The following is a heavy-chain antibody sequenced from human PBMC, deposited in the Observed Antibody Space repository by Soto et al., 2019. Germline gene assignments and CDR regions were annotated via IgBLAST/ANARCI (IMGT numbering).Heavy chain of an antibody. Sequence: PSETLSLTCTVSGGSISSYYWSWIRQPPGKGLEWIGYIHYSGSTKYNPSLKSRVTISADTSKNQFSLKLSSVTAADTAVYYCAKDPTAMVLLRGDVNDYWGQRTLVTVSS. D-gene: IGHD5-18*01. J-gene: IGHJ4*02. CDR2: IHYSGST. CDR1: GGSISSYY. CDR3: AKDPTAMVLLRGDVNDY. V-gene: IGHV4-59*08.